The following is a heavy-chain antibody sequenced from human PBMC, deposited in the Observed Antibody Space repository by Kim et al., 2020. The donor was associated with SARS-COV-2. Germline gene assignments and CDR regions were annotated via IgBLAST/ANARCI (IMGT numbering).Heavy chain of an antibody. J-gene: IGHJ3*02. CDR1: GFTFSSYS. V-gene: IGHV3-48*02. Sequence: GGSLRLSCAASGFTFSSYSMNWVRQAPGKGLEWVSYISSSSSTIYYADSVKGRFTISRDNAKNSLYLQMNSLRDEDTAVYYCAVLSIRAAAVIAFDIWGQGTMVTVSS. CDR2: ISSSSSTI. CDR3: AVLSIRAAAVIAFDI. D-gene: IGHD6-13*01.